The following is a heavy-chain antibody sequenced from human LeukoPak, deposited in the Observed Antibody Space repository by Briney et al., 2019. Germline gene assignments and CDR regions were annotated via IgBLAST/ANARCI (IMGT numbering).Heavy chain of an antibody. Sequence: SETLSLTCTVSGGSISSYYWSWIRQPAGKGLEWIGRIYTSGSTNYNPSLKGRVTMSVDTSKNQFSLKLSSVTAADTAVYYCARDLGDYDFWSGYYNYYYYYMDVWGKGTTVTVSS. CDR1: GGSISSYY. CDR2: IYTSGST. V-gene: IGHV4-4*07. D-gene: IGHD3-3*01. J-gene: IGHJ6*03. CDR3: ARDLGDYDFWSGYYNYYYYYMDV.